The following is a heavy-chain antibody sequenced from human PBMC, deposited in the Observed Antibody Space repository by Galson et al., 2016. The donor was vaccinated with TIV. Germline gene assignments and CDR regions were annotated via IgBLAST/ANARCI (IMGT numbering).Heavy chain of an antibody. D-gene: IGHD2-15*01. J-gene: IGHJ6*02. CDR3: ARDRVVDATYYYYYYGMDA. Sequence: SLRLSCAASGLSVKINYMTWVRQAPGKGLEWVSLISDGGKTYYPDSVKGRFTISRDNSKNTLYLQMNSLRLEDTAVYYCARDRVVDATYYYYYYGMDAWGQGTAVTVSS. CDR2: ISDGGKT. V-gene: IGHV3-66*02. CDR1: GLSVKINY.